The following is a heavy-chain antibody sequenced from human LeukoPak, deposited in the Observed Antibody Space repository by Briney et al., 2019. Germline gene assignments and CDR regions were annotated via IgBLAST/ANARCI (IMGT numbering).Heavy chain of an antibody. V-gene: IGHV4-59*01. J-gene: IGHJ6*02. D-gene: IGHD2-2*01. CDR3: ARYCSSTSCESTMDV. CDR2: IYYSGST. CDR1: GGSISSYY. Sequence: SETLSLTCAVSGGSISSYYWSWIRQPPGKGLEWIGYIYYSGSTNYNPSLKSRVTISVDMSKNQFSLKLSSVTAADTAVYYCARYCSSTSCESTMDVWGQGTTVTVSS.